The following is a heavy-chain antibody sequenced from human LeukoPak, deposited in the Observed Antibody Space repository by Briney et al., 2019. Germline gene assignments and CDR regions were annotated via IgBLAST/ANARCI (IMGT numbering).Heavy chain of an antibody. J-gene: IGHJ4*02. D-gene: IGHD6-19*01. V-gene: IGHV1-18*04. CDR1: GYTFSNYG. Sequence: ASVKVSCTASGYTFSNYGISWVRQAPGLGLEWMGWTSYNGNTNYAQKFQDRVTMTTDTSTTTAYMELRSLESDDTAVYYCARHSGSGWQALGYWGQGTLVTVSS. CDR3: ARHSGSGWQALGY. CDR2: TSYNGNT.